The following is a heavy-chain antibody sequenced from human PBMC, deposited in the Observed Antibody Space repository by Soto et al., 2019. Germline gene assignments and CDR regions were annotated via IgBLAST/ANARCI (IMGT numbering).Heavy chain of an antibody. V-gene: IGHV1-2*04. CDR3: ARDGNFAFRGYSFAFDL. J-gene: IGHJ4*02. CDR1: GYSFTDYH. CDR2: INPKSGGT. Sequence: GASVKVSCKASGYSFTDYHIHWVRQAPGQGLEWLGRINPKSGGTSTAQKFQGWVTMTTDTSISTAYMEVSSVKSDDTAMYYCARDGNFAFRGYSFAFDLWGQGTLVTVSS. D-gene: IGHD5-18*01.